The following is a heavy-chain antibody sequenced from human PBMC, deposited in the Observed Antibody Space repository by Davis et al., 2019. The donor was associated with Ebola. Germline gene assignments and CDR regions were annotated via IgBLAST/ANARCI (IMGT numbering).Heavy chain of an antibody. J-gene: IGHJ5*02. Sequence: ASVKVSCKASGYTFTNYYMHWVRQAPGQGLEWMGIINPSAGSTSNAQKFQGRLTMTRDTSTSTVYMELSSLRSEDAALYYCARGGMGVTTARFDPWGQGTLVTVSS. V-gene: IGHV1-46*01. D-gene: IGHD4/OR15-4a*01. CDR3: ARGGMGVTTARFDP. CDR1: GYTFTNYY. CDR2: INPSAGST.